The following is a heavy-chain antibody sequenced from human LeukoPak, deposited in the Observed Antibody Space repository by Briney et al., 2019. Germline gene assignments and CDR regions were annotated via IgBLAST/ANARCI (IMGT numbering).Heavy chain of an antibody. CDR3: ARDGPAQMVDLDY. J-gene: IGHJ4*02. CDR1: GYTFSGTGWY. V-gene: IGHV1-2*02. Sequence: GDSVKVSCKASGYTFSGTGWYLYWLRQAPGQGLECMGWIHPNNGDTAYAQKFEGRVAMTRDTSISTAYMEVRRLRPDDTAVYFCARDGPAQMVDLDYWGQGTLVTVSS. D-gene: IGHD3-10*01. CDR2: IHPNNGDT.